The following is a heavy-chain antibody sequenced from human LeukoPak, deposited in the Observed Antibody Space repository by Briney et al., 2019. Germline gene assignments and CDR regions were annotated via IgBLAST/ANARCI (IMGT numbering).Heavy chain of an antibody. CDR1: GFTFSSKR. J-gene: IGHJ6*02. CDR2: ISSSSSYI. V-gene: IGHV3-21*01. CDR3: AREEVVPAALAFYYYYGMDV. D-gene: IGHD2-2*01. Sequence: GGPLSPSCPAPGFTFSSKRRNWVRQAPGKGLDWVSSISSSSSYIYYADSVKGRFTISRDNAKNSLYLQMNSLRAEDTAVYYCAREEVVPAALAFYYYYGMDVWGQGTTVAVSS.